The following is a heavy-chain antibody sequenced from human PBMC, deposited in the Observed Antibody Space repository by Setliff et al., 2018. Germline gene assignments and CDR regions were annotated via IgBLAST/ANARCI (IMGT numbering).Heavy chain of an antibody. CDR2: IKQDGSTK. D-gene: IGHD2-2*01. Sequence: PGGSLRLSCTASGFTFSAHYMDWLRQAPGKGLEWVADIKQDGSTKYYLVSVKGRFTISRDNAKRSLYLQMDGLTTDGTANYFCAKDRWGYADPWGQGTLVTVSS. CDR3: AKDRWGYADP. J-gene: IGHJ5*02. V-gene: IGHV3-7*03. CDR1: GFTFSAHY.